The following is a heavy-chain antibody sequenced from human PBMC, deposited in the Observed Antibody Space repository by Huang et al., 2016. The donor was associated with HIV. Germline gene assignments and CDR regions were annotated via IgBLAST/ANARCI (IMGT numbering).Heavy chain of an antibody. CDR2: ISDYSGNR. CDR3: ARGVPALGIRGRYYFDS. Sequence: QVHLVQSGAEVKKPGASVRVSCKTSGYNFVSYTIAWVRQAPGQGLGWMGWISDYSGNRNYAQNVQVRVSMTTDRSTSTAYMELRSLRPDDTAVYYCARGVPALGIRGRYYFDSWGQGTLVTVSS. V-gene: IGHV1-18*04. CDR1: GYNFVSYT. D-gene: IGHD7-27*01. J-gene: IGHJ4*02.